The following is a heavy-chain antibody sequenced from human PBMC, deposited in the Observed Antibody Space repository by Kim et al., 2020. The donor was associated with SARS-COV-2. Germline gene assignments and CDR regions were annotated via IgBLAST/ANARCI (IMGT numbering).Heavy chain of an antibody. J-gene: IGHJ6*03. Sequence: SETLSLTCAVYGGSFSGYYWSWVRQPPGKGLEWIGEIHQSGSSNYNPSLKSRVSISTDTSKNQFSLRLNSVTAADTAVYYCARGPYYGGSVASYYMYLWGKGITVTVSS. V-gene: IGHV4-34*01. CDR3: ARGPYYGGSVASYYMYL. D-gene: IGHD3-10*01. CDR1: GGSFSGYY. CDR2: IHQSGSS.